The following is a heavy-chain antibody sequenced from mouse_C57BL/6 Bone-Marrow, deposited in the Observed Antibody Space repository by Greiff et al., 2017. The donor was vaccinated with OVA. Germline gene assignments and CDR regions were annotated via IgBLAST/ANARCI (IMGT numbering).Heavy chain of an antibody. CDR1: GYTFTSYW. CDR2: IHPNSGST. Sequence: VQLQQPGAELVKPGASVKLSCKASGYTFTSYWMHWVKQRPGQGLEWIGMIHPNSGSTNYNEKFKSKATLTVDKSSSTAYMQLSSLTSEDSAVYYCARPSTIVTTRGNYAMDYWGQGTSVTVSS. V-gene: IGHV1-64*01. D-gene: IGHD2-2*01. J-gene: IGHJ4*01. CDR3: ARPSTIVTTRGNYAMDY.